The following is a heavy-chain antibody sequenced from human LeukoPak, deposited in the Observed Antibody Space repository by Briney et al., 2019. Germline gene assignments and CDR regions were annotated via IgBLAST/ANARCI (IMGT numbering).Heavy chain of an antibody. D-gene: IGHD6-19*01. CDR3: ARISGWYFHY. CDR2: INTHTGNP. V-gene: IGHV7-4-1*02. J-gene: IGHJ4*02. CDR1: GYTFTGYY. Sequence: GASVKVSCKASGYTFTGYYMHWVRQAPGQGLEWMGWINTHTGNPTYAQGFTGRFVFSLDTSVSTAYLQISSLKAEDTAVYYCARISGWYFHYWGQGTLVTVSS.